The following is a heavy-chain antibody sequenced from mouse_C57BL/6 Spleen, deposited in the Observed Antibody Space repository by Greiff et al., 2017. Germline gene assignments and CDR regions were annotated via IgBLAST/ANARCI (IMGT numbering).Heavy chain of an antibody. D-gene: IGHD1-1*01. CDR1: GFSLTSYA. V-gene: IGHV2-9-1*01. J-gene: IGHJ2*01. CDR2: IWTGGGT. Sequence: VKLMESGPGLVAPSQSLSITCTVSGFSLTSYAISWVRQPPGKGLEWLGVIWTGGGTNYNSALKSRLSISKDNSKSQVFLKMNSLQTDDTARYYCARKVYGSSYDYFDYWGQGTTLTVSS. CDR3: ARKVYGSSYDYFDY.